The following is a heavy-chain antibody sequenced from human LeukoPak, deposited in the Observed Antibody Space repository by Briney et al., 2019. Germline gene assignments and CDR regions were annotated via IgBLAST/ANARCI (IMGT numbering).Heavy chain of an antibody. CDR3: ARDSYYDSSGAFDY. J-gene: IGHJ4*02. Sequence: GGSLRLSCAASGFTFSSYSMNWVRQAPGKGLEWVSSISSSSSYISYADSVKGRFTISRDNAKNSLYLQMNSLRAEDTAVYYCARDSYYDSSGAFDYWGQGTLVTVSS. V-gene: IGHV3-21*01. D-gene: IGHD3-22*01. CDR1: GFTFSSYS. CDR2: ISSSSSYI.